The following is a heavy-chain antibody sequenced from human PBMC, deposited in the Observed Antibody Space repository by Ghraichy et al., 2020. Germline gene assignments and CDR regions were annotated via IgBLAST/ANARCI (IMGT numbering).Heavy chain of an antibody. CDR3: VKEGVPGAIDY. V-gene: IGHV4-4*02. D-gene: IGHD2-2*01. CDR1: GDSISSSNW. CDR2: VHHSGRT. Sequence: SLTCDVFGDSISSSNWWSWVRQPPGKGLEWIGEVHHSGRTNYNPSLKSRVAMSLDKSKNQFSLTLSAVTAADTAVYYCVKEGVPGAIDYWGQGILV. J-gene: IGHJ4*01.